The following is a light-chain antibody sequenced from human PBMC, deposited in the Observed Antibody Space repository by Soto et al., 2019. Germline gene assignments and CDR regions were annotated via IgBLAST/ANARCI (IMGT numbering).Light chain of an antibody. CDR3: SSYAGINNLGV. V-gene: IGLV2-8*01. J-gene: IGLJ1*01. Sequence: QSALTQPPSASGSTGQSVTISCTGTSSDVGGYKYVSWYQQHPGKAPKLMIFEVNKRPSGVPDRFSGSKSGNTASLTVSGLQAEDEAYYYCSSYAGINNLGVFGTGTKVTV. CDR2: EVN. CDR1: SSDVGGYKY.